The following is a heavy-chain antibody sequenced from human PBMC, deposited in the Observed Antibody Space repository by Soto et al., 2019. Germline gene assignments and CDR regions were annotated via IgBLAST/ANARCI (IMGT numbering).Heavy chain of an antibody. V-gene: IGHV1-69*04. Sequence: ASVKVSCKASGGTFSSYTISWVRQAPGQGLEWMGRIIPILGIANYAQKFQGRVTITADKSTSTAYMELSSLRSEDTAVYYCERDTTYYDFWSGIDYWGQGTLVTVS. CDR1: GGTFSSYT. CDR3: ERDTTYYDFWSGIDY. D-gene: IGHD3-3*01. J-gene: IGHJ4*02. CDR2: IIPILGIA.